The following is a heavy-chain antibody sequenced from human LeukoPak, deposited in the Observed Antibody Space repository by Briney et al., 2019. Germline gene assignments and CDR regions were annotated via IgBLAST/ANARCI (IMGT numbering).Heavy chain of an antibody. Sequence: GGSLRLSCAVSGFTFSSYWMHWVRQDPGKGLVWVSRINTDGSSTSYADSVKGRFTVSRDNAKNTLCLQMNSLRAEDTAVYYCARDREDCSGGSCYANRFDPWGQGTLVTVSS. V-gene: IGHV3-74*01. CDR3: ARDREDCSGGSCYANRFDP. CDR1: GFTFSSYW. J-gene: IGHJ5*02. CDR2: INTDGSST. D-gene: IGHD2-15*01.